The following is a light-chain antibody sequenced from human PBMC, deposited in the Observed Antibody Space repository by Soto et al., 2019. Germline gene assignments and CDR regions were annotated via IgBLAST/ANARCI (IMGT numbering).Light chain of an antibody. CDR3: QQYGTSPQT. J-gene: IGKJ2*01. V-gene: IGKV3-20*01. CDR2: GAS. Sequence: EIVLTQSPGTLSLSPGQRATLSCRASQSVSSNYLAWYQQKPGQASRLLIHGASSRATAIPDRFSGSGSGTDFTLTISRLEPEDFAMYYCQQYGTSPQTFGQGTKVDI. CDR1: QSVSSNY.